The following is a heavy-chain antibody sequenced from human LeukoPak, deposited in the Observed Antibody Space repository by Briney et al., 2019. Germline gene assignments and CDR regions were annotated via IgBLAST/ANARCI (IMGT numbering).Heavy chain of an antibody. CDR3: AKDVGATGDAFDI. V-gene: IGHV3-23*01. Sequence: PGGSLRLSCAASGFTLSSYGMNWVRQAPGKGLEWVSAIPVNGGSTYYADSVKGRFTISRDNSKNTLYLQMNSLRAEDTAVYYCAKDVGATGDAFDIWGQGTMVTVSS. CDR2: IPVNGGST. J-gene: IGHJ3*02. CDR1: GFTLSSYG. D-gene: IGHD1-26*01.